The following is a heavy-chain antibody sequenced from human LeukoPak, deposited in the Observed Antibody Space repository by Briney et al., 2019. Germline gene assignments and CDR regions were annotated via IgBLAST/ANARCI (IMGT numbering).Heavy chain of an antibody. V-gene: IGHV4-34*01. CDR1: GGSFSGYY. J-gene: IGHJ5*01. CDR3: ARVLAYSSSWYVS. CDR2: INHSGST. Sequence: SETLSLTCAVYGGSFSGYYWSWIRQPPGKGLEWIGEINHSGSTNYNPSLKSRVTIPVDTSKNQFSLKLSSVTAADTAVYYCARVLAYSSSWYVSWGQGTLVTVSS. D-gene: IGHD6-13*01.